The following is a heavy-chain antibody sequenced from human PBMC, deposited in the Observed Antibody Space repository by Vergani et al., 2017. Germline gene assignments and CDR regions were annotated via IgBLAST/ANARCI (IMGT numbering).Heavy chain of an antibody. Sequence: EVQLVESGGGLVKPGRSLRLSCTASGFTFGDYAMSWVRKAPGRGLEWVGFIRSKAYGGTTEYAASVKGRLTISRDDSKSIASLQMNSLKTEDTAVYYCASDVSDFWSGSIFDYWGQGTLVTVSS. CDR3: ASDVSDFWSGSIFDY. V-gene: IGHV3-49*04. J-gene: IGHJ4*02. CDR1: GFTFGDYA. D-gene: IGHD3-3*01. CDR2: IRSKAYGGTT.